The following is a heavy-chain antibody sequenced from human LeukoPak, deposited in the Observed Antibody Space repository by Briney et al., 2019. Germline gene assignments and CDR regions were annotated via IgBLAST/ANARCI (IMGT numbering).Heavy chain of an antibody. CDR1: GGTFSSYA. Sequence: SVKVSCKASGGTFSSYATSWVRQAPGQGLEWMGGIIPIFGTANYAQKLQGRVTMTTDTSTSTAYMELRSLRSDDTAVYYCARERYDSSPVIDYWGQGTLVTVSS. CDR2: IIPIFGTA. J-gene: IGHJ4*02. D-gene: IGHD3-22*01. V-gene: IGHV1-69*05. CDR3: ARERYDSSPVIDY.